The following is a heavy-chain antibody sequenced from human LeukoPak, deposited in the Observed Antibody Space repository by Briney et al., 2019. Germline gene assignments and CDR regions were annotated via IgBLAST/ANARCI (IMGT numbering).Heavy chain of an antibody. CDR1: GGSFSGYY. V-gene: IGHV4-34*01. D-gene: IGHD2-2*01. CDR3: AAEDSSTSSMDV. J-gene: IGHJ6*04. Sequence: SETLSLTCAVYGGSFSGYYWSWIRQPPGKGLEWIGEINHSGSTNYNPSLKSRVTISVDTSKNQFSLKLSSVTAADTAVYYCAAEDSSTSSMDVWGKGTMVTVSS. CDR2: INHSGST.